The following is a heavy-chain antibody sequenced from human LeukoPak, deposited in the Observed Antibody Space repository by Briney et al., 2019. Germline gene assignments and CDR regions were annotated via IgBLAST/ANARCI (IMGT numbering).Heavy chain of an antibody. J-gene: IGHJ3*02. CDR1: GGSISSGGYS. D-gene: IGHD1-1*01. CDR2: IYHSGST. CDR3: ARDGNHDAFDI. Sequence: PSQTLSLTCAVSGGSISSGGYSWSWIRQPPGKGLEWIGYIYHSGSTYYNPSLKSRVTISVDRSKNQFSLKLSPVTAADTAVYYCARDGNHDAFDIWGQGTMVTVSS. V-gene: IGHV4-30-2*01.